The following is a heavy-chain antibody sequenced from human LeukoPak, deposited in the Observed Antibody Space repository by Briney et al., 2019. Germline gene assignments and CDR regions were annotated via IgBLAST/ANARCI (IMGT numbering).Heavy chain of an antibody. CDR2: IHYSGST. J-gene: IGHJ4*02. CDR1: GGSVSSHY. Sequence: SETLSLTCTVPGGSVSSHYWSWIRQPPGKGLEWIGHIHYSGSTNYNPSLKSRVTISVDTSKNQFSLNVSSVTAADTALYYCARRRDAYNLFDFWGQGTLVTVSS. V-gene: IGHV4-59*02. D-gene: IGHD5-24*01. CDR3: ARRRDAYNLFDF.